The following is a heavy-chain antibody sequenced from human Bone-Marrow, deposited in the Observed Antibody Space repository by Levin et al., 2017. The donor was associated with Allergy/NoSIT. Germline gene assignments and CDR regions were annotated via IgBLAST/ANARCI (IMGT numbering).Heavy chain of an antibody. CDR2: INSNSNYI. V-gene: IGHV3-21*01. J-gene: IGHJ4*02. CDR3: ARDPFGDYDANSIY. CDR1: GFSFWSYP. Sequence: SGGSLRLSCAASGFSFWSYPMIWIRQAPGKGPEWVSSINSNSNYIYYADSVKGRFTISRDNAKDSLYLQMDSLRVEDTAIYYCARDPFGDYDANSIYWGQGTLVTVSS. D-gene: IGHD4-23*01.